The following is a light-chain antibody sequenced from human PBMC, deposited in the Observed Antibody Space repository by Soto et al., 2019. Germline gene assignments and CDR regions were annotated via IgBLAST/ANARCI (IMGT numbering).Light chain of an antibody. CDR2: DVT. Sequence: QSVLTQPASVSGSPGQSITISCTGTSGDVGAYNYVSWYQQLPGKAPKLIIYDVTHRPSGVSDRFSGSKSGNTASLTISGLRAEDEADYYCNSYTGRSARYAFRTGTKLTVL. CDR3: NSYTGRSARYA. V-gene: IGLV2-14*01. CDR1: SGDVGAYNY. J-gene: IGLJ1*01.